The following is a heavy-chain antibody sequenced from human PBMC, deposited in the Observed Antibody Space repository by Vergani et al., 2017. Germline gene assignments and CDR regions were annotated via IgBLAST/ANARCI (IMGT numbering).Heavy chain of an antibody. CDR1: GGSLSGYY. CDR2: INHSGTI. J-gene: IGHJ3*01. D-gene: IGHD1-26*01. Sequence: QVQLQQWGPGLLKPSETLSLTCAVYGGSLSGYYWSWIRLAPGKGLEWIGEINHSGTINYNPTLKSPFNVSIDTSRDHFSLELRSVSAADTAVYFCARRAESWETLLRDDFDVWGQGTFVTVSP. V-gene: IGHV4-34*01. CDR3: ARRAESWETLLRDDFDV.